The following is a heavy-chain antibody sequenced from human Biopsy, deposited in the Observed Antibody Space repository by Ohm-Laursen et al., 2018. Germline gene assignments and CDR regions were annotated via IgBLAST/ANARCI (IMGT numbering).Heavy chain of an antibody. CDR1: GDSISTYY. CDR3: ARDRGYYSDRTAPGYFDL. CDR2: IYYTGNT. D-gene: IGHD3-22*01. Sequence: SETLSLTCTVSGDSISTYYWSWNRQPPGKGLQWIGYIYYTGNTDYNPSLQSRVTISVDTSKNHFSLRLRSMTPADTAMYYCARDRGYYSDRTAPGYFDLWGRGTLVTVSS. V-gene: IGHV4-59*01. J-gene: IGHJ2*01.